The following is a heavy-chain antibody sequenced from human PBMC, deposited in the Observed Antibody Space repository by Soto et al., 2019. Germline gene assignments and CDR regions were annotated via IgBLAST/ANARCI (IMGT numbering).Heavy chain of an antibody. Sequence: SETLSLTCTVSCGSISSYYWSWIRQPAGKGLEWIGRIYTSGSTNYNPSLKSRVTMSVDTSKNQFSLKLSSVTAADTAVYYCARDGRSSSGYFLFDVWGQGTTVTVSS. V-gene: IGHV4-4*07. J-gene: IGHJ6*02. CDR1: CGSISSYY. CDR3: ARDGRSSSGYFLFDV. D-gene: IGHD3-22*01. CDR2: IYTSGST.